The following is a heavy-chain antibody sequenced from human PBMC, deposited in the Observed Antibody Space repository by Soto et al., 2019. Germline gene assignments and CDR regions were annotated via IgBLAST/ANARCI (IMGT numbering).Heavy chain of an antibody. V-gene: IGHV2-70*01. D-gene: IGHD3-22*01. CDR2: IDWDDDK. CDR3: ARIRYYYDSSGYYYFDS. CDR1: GFSLSTSGMC. Sequence: SGPTRGNPTQTLRLTCTFSGFSLSTSGMCVSLIRQPPGKALEWLALIDWDDDKYYSTSLKTRLTISKDTSKNQVVLTMTNMDPVDTATYYCARIRYYYDSSGYYYFDSWGQGTLVTVSS. J-gene: IGHJ4*02.